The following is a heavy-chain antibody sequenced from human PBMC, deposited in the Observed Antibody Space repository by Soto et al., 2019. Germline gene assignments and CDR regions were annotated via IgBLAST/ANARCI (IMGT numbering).Heavy chain of an antibody. Sequence: GASVKVSCKASGYIFTGYYMHWVRQAPGQGLEWMAWINPDSGGTNYAQKFQGRVTMTRDTSISTAYMELSRLRSDDTAVYYCARENRYDFWRPHNWFDPWGQGTLVTVSS. J-gene: IGHJ5*02. CDR1: GYIFTGYY. CDR2: INPDSGGT. V-gene: IGHV1-2*02. D-gene: IGHD3-3*01. CDR3: ARENRYDFWRPHNWFDP.